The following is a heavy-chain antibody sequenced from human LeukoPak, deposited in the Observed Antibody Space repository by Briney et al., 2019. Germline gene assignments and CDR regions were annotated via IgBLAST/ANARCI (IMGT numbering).Heavy chain of an antibody. CDR2: IRSDGSIT. J-gene: IGHJ4*02. D-gene: IGHD1-26*01. CDR1: GFTFSGYW. Sequence: GGSLRLSCAASGFTFSGYWMHWVRQAPGKGLAWVSVIRSDGSITTYADSVKGRFTISRDTAKNTLYLQMNSLRAEDTAVYYCARGGRSGNFDKWGQGTLVSVSS. V-gene: IGHV3-74*01. CDR3: ARGGRSGNFDK.